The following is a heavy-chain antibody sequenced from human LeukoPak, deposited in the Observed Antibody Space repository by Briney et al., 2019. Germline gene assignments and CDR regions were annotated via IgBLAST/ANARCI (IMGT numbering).Heavy chain of an antibody. CDR2: ISGGGDST. V-gene: IGHV3-23*01. J-gene: IGHJ4*02. Sequence: GSLRLSCAASGFTFTSYAMTWVRQAPGKGLEWVSVISGGGDSTYYADSVTGRFTISRDNSKNTLYLQMNNLRAEDTAVYYCAKGRPCSSTSCYGSYFDYWGQGTLVTVSS. D-gene: IGHD2-2*01. CDR1: GFTFTSYA. CDR3: AKGRPCSSTSCYGSYFDY.